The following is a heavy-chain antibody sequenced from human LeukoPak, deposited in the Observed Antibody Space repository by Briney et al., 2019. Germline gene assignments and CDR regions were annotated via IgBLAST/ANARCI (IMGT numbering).Heavy chain of an antibody. CDR3: AREICGGSCNPPSYMDV. J-gene: IGHJ6*03. CDR2: IYNDVTT. D-gene: IGHD2-15*01. Sequence: PGGSLRLSCAASGFSVSSNYMSWVRQAPGKGLQWVSVIYNDVTTYYADSVKGRFTISRDNSKNMLYLQMNSLRAEDTAVYYCAREICGGSCNPPSYMDVWGNGTTVTVSS. V-gene: IGHV3-53*01. CDR1: GFSVSSNY.